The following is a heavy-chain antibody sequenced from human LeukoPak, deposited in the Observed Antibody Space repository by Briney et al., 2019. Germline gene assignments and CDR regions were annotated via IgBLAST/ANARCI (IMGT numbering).Heavy chain of an antibody. Sequence: PGGSLRLSCAASGFTFSDYYVSWIRQAPGKGLEWVAYISGSSRYTDYADSVKGRFTISRDNAKKSLYLQMSSLRAEDAAVYYCARGKDSPGYWGQGTLVTVSS. CDR1: GFTFSDYY. V-gene: IGHV3-11*06. CDR3: ARGKDSPGY. D-gene: IGHD3/OR15-3a*01. J-gene: IGHJ4*02. CDR2: ISGSSRYT.